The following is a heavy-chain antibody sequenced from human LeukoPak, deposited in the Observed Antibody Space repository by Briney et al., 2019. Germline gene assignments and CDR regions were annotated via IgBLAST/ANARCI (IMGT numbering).Heavy chain of an antibody. Sequence: GGSLRLSCAASGFTVSSNYMSWVRQAPGKGLEWVSVIFSGGDTYYADSVKGRFTISRDNSKNTLYLQMDSLRAEDTAVYYCARGHSSSWYGGDWGQGTLVTASS. V-gene: IGHV3-53*01. CDR3: ARGHSSSWYGGD. J-gene: IGHJ4*02. D-gene: IGHD6-13*01. CDR2: IFSGGDT. CDR1: GFTVSSNY.